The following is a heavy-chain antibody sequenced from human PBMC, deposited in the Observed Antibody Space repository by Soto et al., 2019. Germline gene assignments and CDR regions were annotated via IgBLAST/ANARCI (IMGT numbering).Heavy chain of an antibody. Sequence: SETLSLTCAVYGGSFSGYYWSWIRQPPGKGLEWIGEINHSGSTNYNPSLKSRVTISVDTSKNQLSLKLSSVTAADTAVYYSARFEFPEAGTPYYYYGMDVWGQGTTVTVSS. CDR2: INHSGST. CDR3: ARFEFPEAGTPYYYYGMDV. V-gene: IGHV4-34*01. D-gene: IGHD6-13*01. J-gene: IGHJ6*02. CDR1: GGSFSGYY.